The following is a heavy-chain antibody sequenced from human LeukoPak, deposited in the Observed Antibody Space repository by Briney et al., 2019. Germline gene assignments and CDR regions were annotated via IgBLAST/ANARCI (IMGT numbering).Heavy chain of an antibody. CDR3: ARGGYCSSTSYQPALKY. D-gene: IGHD2-2*01. V-gene: IGHV4-38-2*02. Sequence: SETLSLTCTVSDYSISSGYYWGWIRQPPGKGLEWIGSIFHSGSTYYNPSLKSRVTISVDTSKNQFSLKLSSVTAADTAVYYCARGGYCSSTSYQPALKYWGQGTLVTVSS. J-gene: IGHJ4*02. CDR1: DYSISSGYY. CDR2: IFHSGST.